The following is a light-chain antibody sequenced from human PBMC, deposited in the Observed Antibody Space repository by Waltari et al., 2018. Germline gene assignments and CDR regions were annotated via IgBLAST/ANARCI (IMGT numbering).Light chain of an antibody. V-gene: IGLV2-23*02. CDR1: STDLGTYNL. CDR2: EVS. CDR3: CSFAGSSTS. Sequence: QSALPQPASVSGSPGQSITISCSNPSTDLGTYNLVSWYQQRPGKAPKLVIYEVSERPSGVSNRFSGSKSGDTASLTISGLQAEDEADYYCCSFAGSSTSFGTGTTVTVL. J-gene: IGLJ1*01.